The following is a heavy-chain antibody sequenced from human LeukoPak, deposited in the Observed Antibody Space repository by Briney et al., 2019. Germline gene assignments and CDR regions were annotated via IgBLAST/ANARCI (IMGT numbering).Heavy chain of an antibody. J-gene: IGHJ2*01. Sequence: ASVKVSCKASGYTFTTYGTAWVRQAPGQGLEWMGWISAHNGNTNYAQSLQGRVTMTTDTSTNTAYMELRSLRSDDTAVYYCARDGYFDLWGRGTLVTVSS. CDR1: GYTFTTYG. CDR2: ISAHNGNT. CDR3: ARDGYFDL. V-gene: IGHV1-18*01.